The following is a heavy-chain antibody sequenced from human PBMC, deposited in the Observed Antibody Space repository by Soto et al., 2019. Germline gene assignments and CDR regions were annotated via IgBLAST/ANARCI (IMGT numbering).Heavy chain of an antibody. CDR1: GFRFSIYS. CDR3: GRSVEGQFDY. J-gene: IGHJ4*02. CDR2: ITSDTKTI. V-gene: IGHV3-48*02. D-gene: IGHD6-19*01. Sequence: EVQLVESGGGLVQPGGSLRLSCVASGFRFSIYSMNWVRQAPGKGLEWSAYITSDTKTIKYADSVKGRFTIARDNDKNLVYPQMNSLRDEDAAVYYGGRSVEGQFDYWGQGTVVTVSA.